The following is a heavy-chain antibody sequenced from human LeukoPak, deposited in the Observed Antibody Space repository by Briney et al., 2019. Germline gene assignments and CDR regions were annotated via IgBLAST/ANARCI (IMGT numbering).Heavy chain of an antibody. CDR3: AKSPSYYYDSSGSDY. CDR1: GFTFSSHA. V-gene: IGHV3-23*01. Sequence: GGSLRLSCAASGFTFSSHAMSWVRQAPGKGLEWVSVISGSGGSTYYADSVKGRFTISRDDSKNTLYLQMNSLRAEDTAVYYCAKSPSYYYDSSGSDYWGQGTLVTVSS. CDR2: ISGSGGST. J-gene: IGHJ4*02. D-gene: IGHD3-22*01.